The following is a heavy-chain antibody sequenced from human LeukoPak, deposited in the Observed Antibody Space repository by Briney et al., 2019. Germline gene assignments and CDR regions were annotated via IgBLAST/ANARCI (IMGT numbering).Heavy chain of an antibody. D-gene: IGHD1-26*01. J-gene: IGHJ6*03. CDR2: IYTSGST. CDR1: GGSISSSSYY. Sequence: PSETLSLTCTVSGGSISSSSYYWSWIRQPAGKGLEWIGRIYTSGSTNYNPSLKSRVTMSVDTSKNQFSLKLSSVTAADTAVYYCAREPKVRSGSYCHYYYMDVWGKGTTVTVSS. V-gene: IGHV4-61*02. CDR3: AREPKVRSGSYCHYYYMDV.